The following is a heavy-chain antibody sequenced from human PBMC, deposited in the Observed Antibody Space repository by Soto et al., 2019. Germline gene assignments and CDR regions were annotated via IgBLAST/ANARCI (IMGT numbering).Heavy chain of an antibody. CDR2: IYYSGST. CDR3: ARNVLRYFDWLLSPQDGMDV. CDR1: GGSISSSSYY. D-gene: IGHD3-9*01. Sequence: QLQLQESGPGLVKPSETLSLTCTVSGGSISSSSYYWGWIRQPPGKGLEWIGSIYYSGSTYYNPSLQSRVTISVDTSKNQFSLKLSAVTAADTAVYYCARNVLRYFDWLLSPQDGMDVWGQGTTVTVSS. J-gene: IGHJ6*02. V-gene: IGHV4-39*01.